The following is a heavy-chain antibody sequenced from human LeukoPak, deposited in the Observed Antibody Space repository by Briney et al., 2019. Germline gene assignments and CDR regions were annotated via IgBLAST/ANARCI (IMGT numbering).Heavy chain of an antibody. J-gene: IGHJ5*02. CDR1: GGSISSGDYY. CDR2: MYYSRST. Sequence: SQTLSLTCTVSGGSISSGDYYWSWIRQPPGKGLEWIAYMYYSRSTYYNPSLKSRVTMSADTSKKQLSLKLSSVTAADTAVYYCARPYYYDSRIDPWGQGILVTVSS. CDR3: ARPYYYDSRIDP. V-gene: IGHV4-30-4*01. D-gene: IGHD3-22*01.